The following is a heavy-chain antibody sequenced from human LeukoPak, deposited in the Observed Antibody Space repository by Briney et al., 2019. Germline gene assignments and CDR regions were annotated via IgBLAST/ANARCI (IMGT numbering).Heavy chain of an antibody. D-gene: IGHD3-10*01. CDR2: IYYSGST. CDR3: AGSGKYYFDY. Sequence: SETLSLTCTVSGGSISRYYWSWIRQPPGKGLEWIGYIYYSGSTNYNPSLKSRVTVSVDTSKNQFSLKLSSVTAADTAVYYCAGSGKYYFDYWGQGTLVTVSS. V-gene: IGHV4-59*01. J-gene: IGHJ4*02. CDR1: GGSISRYY.